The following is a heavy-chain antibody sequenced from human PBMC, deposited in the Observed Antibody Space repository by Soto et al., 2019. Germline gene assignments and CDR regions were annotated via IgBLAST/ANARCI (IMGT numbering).Heavy chain of an antibody. V-gene: IGHV4-39*01. D-gene: IGHD6-19*01. CDR3: ARRIAVADDSFDY. CDR1: GGSISSSSYY. Sequence: QLQLQESGPGLVKPSETLSLTCTVSGGSISSSSYYWGWIRQPPGKGLEWIGSIYYSGSTYYNPSLTLRVTLTLDTSKNQFSLKLSSMTAADTAVYYCARRIAVADDSFDYWGQGTLVTVSS. J-gene: IGHJ4*02. CDR2: IYYSGST.